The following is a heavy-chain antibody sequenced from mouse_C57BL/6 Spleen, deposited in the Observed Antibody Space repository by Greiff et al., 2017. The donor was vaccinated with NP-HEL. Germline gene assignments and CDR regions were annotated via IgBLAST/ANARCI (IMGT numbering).Heavy chain of an antibody. CDR1: GYSFTDYN. Sequence: VQLKQSGPELVKPGASVKISCKASGYSFTDYNMNWVKRSNGKSLEWIGVINPNYGTTSYNQKFKGKATLTVDQSSSTAYMQLNSLTSEDSAVYYCARGDYGSREGGFDYWGQGTTLTVSS. CDR2: INPNYGTT. CDR3: ARGDYGSREGGFDY. V-gene: IGHV1-39*01. J-gene: IGHJ2*01. D-gene: IGHD1-1*01.